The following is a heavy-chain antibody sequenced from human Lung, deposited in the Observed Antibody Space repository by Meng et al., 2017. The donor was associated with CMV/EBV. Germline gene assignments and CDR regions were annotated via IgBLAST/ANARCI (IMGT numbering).Heavy chain of an antibody. V-gene: IGHV3-21*01. CDR2: ISSNSSYR. Sequence: GGSXRLXCAASGFXFSSYSMNWVRQAPGKGLEWVSSISSNSSYRYYADSVKGRFTVSRDNAKNSLYLQMNSLRAEDTAVYYCARDLRNPPTSFGGVRTHVRYFDSXGQGXLVTVSS. CDR3: ARDLRNPPTSFGGVRTHVRYFDS. CDR1: GFXFSSYS. D-gene: IGHD3-3*01. J-gene: IGHJ4*02.